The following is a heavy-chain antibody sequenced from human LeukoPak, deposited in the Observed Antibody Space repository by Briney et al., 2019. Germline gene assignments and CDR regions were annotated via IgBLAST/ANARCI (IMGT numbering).Heavy chain of an antibody. V-gene: IGHV3-74*01. J-gene: IGHJ1*01. CDR3: ARVGYYDSSNYYAYFQH. CDR1: GFTFSSYW. D-gene: IGHD3-22*01. Sequence: GGSLRLSCAASGFTFSSYWMHWVRQAPGKGLECVARINSDGTDISYGDSVKGRFTISRDNAKNTLYLQMNSLRVEDTAVYYCARVGYYDSSNYYAYFQHCGQGTLVTVSS. CDR2: INSDGTDI.